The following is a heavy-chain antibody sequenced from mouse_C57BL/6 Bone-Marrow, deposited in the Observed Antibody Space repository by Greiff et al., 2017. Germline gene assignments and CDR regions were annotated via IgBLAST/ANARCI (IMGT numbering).Heavy chain of an antibody. CDR1: GYTFTSYW. V-gene: IGHV1-69*01. CDR2: IDPSDSYT. J-gene: IGHJ3*01. D-gene: IGHD2-5*01. CDR3: ARDSNYVWFAY. Sequence: VQLQQPGAELVMPGASVKLSCKASGYTFTSYWMHWVKQRPGQGLEWIGEIDPSDSYTNYNQKFTGKSTLTVDKSSSTAYMQLSSLTSEDSAVYYCARDSNYVWFAYGGQGTLVTVAA.